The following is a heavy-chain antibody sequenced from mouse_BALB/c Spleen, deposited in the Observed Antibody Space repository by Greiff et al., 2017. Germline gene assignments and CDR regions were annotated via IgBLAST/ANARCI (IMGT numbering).Heavy chain of an antibody. CDR2: IYPGSGNT. D-gene: IGHD2-3*01. Sequence: VKLQESGAELVRPGTSVKISCKASGYAFTNYWLGWVKQRPGHGLEWIGDIYPGSGNTYYNEKFKGKATLTADKSSSTAYMQLSSLTSEDSAVYFCARGNDGYPDAMDYWGQGTSVTVSS. J-gene: IGHJ4*01. CDR3: ARGNDGYPDAMDY. CDR1: GYAFTNYW. V-gene: IGHV1-63*01.